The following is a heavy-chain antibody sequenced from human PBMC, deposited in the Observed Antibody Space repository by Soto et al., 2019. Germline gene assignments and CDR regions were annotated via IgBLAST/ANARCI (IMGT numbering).Heavy chain of an antibody. CDR3: ARTVPQYYYGMDV. J-gene: IGHJ6*02. D-gene: IGHD4-4*01. CDR2: ISAYNGNT. CDR1: GYTFASCG. Sequence: ASVEVSCKASGYTFASCGISWVRQAPGQGLEWMGWISAYNGNTNYAQKLQGRVTMTTDTSTSTAYMELRSLRSDDTAVYYCARTVPQYYYGMDVWGQGTTVTVSS. V-gene: IGHV1-18*01.